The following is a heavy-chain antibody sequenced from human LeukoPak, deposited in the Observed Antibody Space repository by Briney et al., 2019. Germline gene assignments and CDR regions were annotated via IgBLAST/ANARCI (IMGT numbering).Heavy chain of an antibody. Sequence: YPSETLSLTCAVYGGSFSGYYWSWIRQPPGKGLEWIGEINHSGSTNYNPSLKSRVTISVDTSKNQFSLKLSSVTAADTAVYYCARARTIAVAGTSFRTYYYYYMDVWGKGTTVTVSS. CDR1: GGSFSGYY. CDR3: ARARTIAVAGTSFRTYYYYYMDV. J-gene: IGHJ6*03. CDR2: INHSGST. V-gene: IGHV4-34*01. D-gene: IGHD6-19*01.